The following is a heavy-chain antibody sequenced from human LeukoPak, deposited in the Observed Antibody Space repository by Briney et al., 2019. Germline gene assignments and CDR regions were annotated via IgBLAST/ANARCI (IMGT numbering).Heavy chain of an antibody. J-gene: IGHJ6*02. D-gene: IGHD2-15*01. Sequence: SETLSLTSVAYGGSFSGYYWSWIRQPPGKGLNGIGEFNHSGSTNYNPSLKSRVTISVDTSKNQFSLKLSSVTAADTAVYYCARIALGYCSGGSCYPDYYYGMDVWGQGTTVTVSS. CDR3: ARIALGYCSGGSCYPDYYYGMDV. V-gene: IGHV4-34*01. CDR1: GGSFSGYY. CDR2: FNHSGST.